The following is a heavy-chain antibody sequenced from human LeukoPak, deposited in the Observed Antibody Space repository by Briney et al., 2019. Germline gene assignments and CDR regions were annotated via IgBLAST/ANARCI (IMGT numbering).Heavy chain of an antibody. V-gene: IGHV3-74*01. Sequence: GGSLRLSCAASGFTFSSYWMHWVRQAPGKGLVWVSRINTDGSSTSYADSVKGRFTISRDNAKNTLYLQMNSLRAEDTAVYYCARESPPYYYYYMDVWGKGTTVTVSS. CDR2: INTDGSST. CDR1: GFTFSSYW. CDR3: ARESPPYYYYYMDV. J-gene: IGHJ6*03.